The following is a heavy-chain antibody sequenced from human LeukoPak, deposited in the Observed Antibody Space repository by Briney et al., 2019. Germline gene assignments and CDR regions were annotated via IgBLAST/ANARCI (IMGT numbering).Heavy chain of an antibody. J-gene: IGHJ3*02. CDR3: ASRADYYDSSGPYDAFDI. D-gene: IGHD3-22*01. CDR2: FYYSGSP. Sequence: SEALSLICTVSGGSISSGGYYWSWIRQHPGQGLEWIGYFYYSGSPYYNPSLKSRVTISVDTSKNQFSLKLSSVTAADTAVYYCASRADYYDSSGPYDAFDIWGQGTMVTVSS. V-gene: IGHV4-31*03. CDR1: GGSISSGGYY.